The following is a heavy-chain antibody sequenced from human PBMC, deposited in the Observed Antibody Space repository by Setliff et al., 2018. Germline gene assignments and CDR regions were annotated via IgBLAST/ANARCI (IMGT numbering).Heavy chain of an antibody. V-gene: IGHV4-39*02. J-gene: IGHJ6*02. CDR2: TYYNGTA. CDR1: GGSISSSSYY. CDR3: ARDQWVRSPPLYFSYSMDV. Sequence: KPSETLSLTCTVSGGSISSSSYYWGWIRQPPGKRLEWIGSTYYNGTAYYNPSLQSRVAISVDTSKNYFSLDVNSVTAADTAVYYCARDQWVRSPPLYFSYSMDVWGQGTTVTVSS. D-gene: IGHD5-12*01.